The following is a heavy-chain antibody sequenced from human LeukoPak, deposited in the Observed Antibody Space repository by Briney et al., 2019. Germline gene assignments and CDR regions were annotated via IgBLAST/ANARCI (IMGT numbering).Heavy chain of an antibody. CDR1: GFTFDDYG. Sequence: PGGSLRLSCAASGFTFDDYGMSWVRHAPGKGLEWVSGVNWNGGSTGYADSVKGRFTISRDNAKNSLYLQMNSLRAEDTALYYCARGVFYYDTSGRGYYFDYWGQGTLVTVSS. D-gene: IGHD3-22*01. V-gene: IGHV3-20*04. CDR3: ARGVFYYDTSGRGYYFDY. CDR2: VNWNGGST. J-gene: IGHJ4*02.